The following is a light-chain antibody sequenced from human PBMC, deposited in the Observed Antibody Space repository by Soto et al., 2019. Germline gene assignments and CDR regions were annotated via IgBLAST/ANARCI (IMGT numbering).Light chain of an antibody. CDR2: EVS. CDR1: SSGVGRYNY. V-gene: IGLV2-14*01. J-gene: IGLJ1*01. CDR3: SSYATSSTLV. Sequence: QSALAQPASVSGSPGQSITISCTGTSSGVGRYNYVAWYQQHPGKAPKVLIFEVSNRPSGVSSRFSGSKSGNTASLNISGLQAEDEADYYCSSYATSSTLVFGTGNKVTVL.